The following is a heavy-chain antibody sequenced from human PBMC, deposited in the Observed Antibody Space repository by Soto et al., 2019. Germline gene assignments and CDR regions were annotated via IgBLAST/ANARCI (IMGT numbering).Heavy chain of an antibody. V-gene: IGHV3-48*01. CDR2: ISSSSSTI. CDR3: ARDLGMTTVTMSNY. CDR1: GFTFSSYS. J-gene: IGHJ4*02. Sequence: EVQLVKSGGGLVQPGGSLRLSCAASGFTFSSYSMNWVRQAPGKGLEWVTYISSSSSTIYYADSVKGRFTISRDNAKNSLYLQMNSLRAEDTAVYYCARDLGMTTVTMSNYWSQGTLVTVSS. D-gene: IGHD4-17*01.